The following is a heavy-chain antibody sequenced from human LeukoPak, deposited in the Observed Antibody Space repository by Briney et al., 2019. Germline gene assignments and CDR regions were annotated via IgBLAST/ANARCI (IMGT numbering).Heavy chain of an antibody. CDR2: ISANGHDT. D-gene: IGHD2/OR15-2a*01. CDR1: GFTFSNYA. CDR3: ARRPVSSRYYFDY. J-gene: IGHJ4*02. Sequence: GGSLRLSCAASGFTFSNYAMDWVRQAPGKGLEHVSGISANGHDTYYVNSVKDRFTISRDNSKNTLYLQMGSLRVEDMAVYYCARRPVSSRYYFDYWAKGALVTVSS. V-gene: IGHV3-64*01.